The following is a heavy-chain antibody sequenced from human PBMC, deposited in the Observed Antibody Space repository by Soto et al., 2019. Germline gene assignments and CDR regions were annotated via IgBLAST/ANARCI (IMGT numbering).Heavy chain of an antibody. CDR2: IYYSGST. J-gene: IGHJ4*02. CDR3: ARADNYYDSSGYYS. D-gene: IGHD3-22*01. CDR1: GGSISSGDYY. V-gene: IGHV4-30-4*01. Sequence: SETLSLTCTVSGGSISSGDYYWSWIRQPPGKGLEWIGYIYYSGSTYYNPSLKSRVTISVDTSKTQFSLKLSSVTAADTSVYYCARADNYYDSSGYYSWGQGTLGTVSS.